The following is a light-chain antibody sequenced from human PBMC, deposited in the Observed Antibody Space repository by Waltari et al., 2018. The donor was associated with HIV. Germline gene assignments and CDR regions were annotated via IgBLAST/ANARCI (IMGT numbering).Light chain of an antibody. CDR1: VLAKSY. J-gene: IGLJ3*02. CDR3: YSAADNMGV. V-gene: IGLV3-27*01. CDR2: KDN. Sequence: SYALTQPSSVSVSPGQTTRITCSGDVLAKSYARWFQQKPGQAPGVMIYKDNERPSGIPERFSGSSSGTTVTLTISGAQIEDEADYYCYSAADNMGVFGGGTKLTVL.